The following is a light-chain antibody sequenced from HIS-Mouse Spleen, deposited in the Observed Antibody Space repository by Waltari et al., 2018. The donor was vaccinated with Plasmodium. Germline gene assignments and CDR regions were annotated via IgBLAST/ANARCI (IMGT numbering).Light chain of an antibody. J-gene: IGKJ1*01. Sequence: DIQMTQSPSSLSASVGDRVTITCRASQSISNYLNWYQQKPGKAPKFLIYAASTLHSGVPSRFSGSGSATDFTLTISSLQPEDFATYYCQQSYSTWTFGQGTKVEIK. CDR2: AAS. CDR3: QQSYSTWT. V-gene: IGKV1-39*01. CDR1: QSISNY.